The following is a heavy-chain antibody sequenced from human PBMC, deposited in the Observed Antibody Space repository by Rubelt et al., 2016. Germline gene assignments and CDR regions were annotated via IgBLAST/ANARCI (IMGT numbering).Heavy chain of an antibody. Sequence: QVQLVQSGAEVKKPGASVRVSCEASGYTLTGYFIHWVRQAPGQGLEWMGWINLNNGGTNYAQKFQGRVTRTRDMSISTAYMEWSRLRSDDTAVYYCARGGGVGATDYWGQGTLVTVSS. V-gene: IGHV1-2*02. CDR2: INLNNGGT. D-gene: IGHD1-26*01. CDR3: ARGGGVGATDY. J-gene: IGHJ4*02. CDR1: GYTLTGYF.